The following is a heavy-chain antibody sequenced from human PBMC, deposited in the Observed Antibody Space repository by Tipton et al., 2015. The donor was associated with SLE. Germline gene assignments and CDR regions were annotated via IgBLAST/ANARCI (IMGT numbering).Heavy chain of an antibody. Sequence: TLSLTCTVSGGSISSSSYYWGWLRQPPGKVLEWIGSIYYSGSTYYNPSLKSRVTISVDTSKNQFSLKLSSVTAADTAVYYCARIAPYYDMLAGYRGHDAFDIWGQGTRVTVSS. J-gene: IGHJ3*02. D-gene: IGHD3-9*01. V-gene: IGHV4-39*07. CDR2: IYYSGST. CDR3: ARIAPYYDMLAGYRGHDAFDI. CDR1: GGSISSSSYY.